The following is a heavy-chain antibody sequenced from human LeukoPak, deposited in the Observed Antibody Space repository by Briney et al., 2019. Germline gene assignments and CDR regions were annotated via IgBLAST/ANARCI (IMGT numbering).Heavy chain of an antibody. CDR1: GFTFSSYA. J-gene: IGHJ4*02. D-gene: IGHD1-26*01. CDR3: ARDAGGSYYYD. V-gene: IGHV3-30-3*01. CDR2: ISYDGSNK. Sequence: GGSLRLSCAASGFTFSSYAMRWVRQAPGKGLEWVAVISYDGSNKYYADSVKGRFTISRDNSKNTLYLQMNSLRAEDTAVYYCARDAGGSYYYDWGQGTLVTVSS.